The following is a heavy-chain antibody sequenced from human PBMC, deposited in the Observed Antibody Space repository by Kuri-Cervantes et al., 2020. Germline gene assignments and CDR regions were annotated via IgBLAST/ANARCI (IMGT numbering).Heavy chain of an antibody. J-gene: IGHJ6*02. CDR3: ASSRGATQYYYYYYGMDV. CDR2: ISAYNGNT. V-gene: IGHV1-18*01. D-gene: IGHD1-26*01. Sequence: ASVKVSCKASGYTFTSYGISWVRQAPGQGLEWVGWISAYNGNTNYAQKLQGRVTMTTDISTSTAYMELRSLRSDDTAVYYCASSRGATQYYYYYYGMDVWGQGTTVTVSS. CDR1: GYTFTSYG.